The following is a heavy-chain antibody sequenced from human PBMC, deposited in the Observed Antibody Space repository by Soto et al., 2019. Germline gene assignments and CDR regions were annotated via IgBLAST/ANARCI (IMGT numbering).Heavy chain of an antibody. CDR1: GGTFSSYT. CDR3: ASTFGGVTRFDY. CDR2: IIPILGIA. D-gene: IGHD3-16*01. Sequence: QVQLVQSGAEVKKPGSSVTVSCKASGGTFSSYTISWVRQAPGQGLEWMGRIIPILGIANYAQKFQGRVTITADKSTSTAYMELSSLRSEDTAVYYCASTFGGVTRFDYWGQGTLVTVSS. J-gene: IGHJ4*02. V-gene: IGHV1-69*02.